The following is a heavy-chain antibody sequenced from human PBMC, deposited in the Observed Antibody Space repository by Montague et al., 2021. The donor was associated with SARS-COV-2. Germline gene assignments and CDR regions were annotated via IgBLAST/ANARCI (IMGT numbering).Heavy chain of an antibody. V-gene: IGHV3-30-3*01. CDR1: GFTFSSYA. D-gene: IGHD5-24*01. Sequence: SRRLSLAASGFTFSSYAMHWVRQAPGKGLEWVAVISYDGSNKYYADSVKGRFTISRDNSKNTLYLQMNSLRAEDTAVYYCARARWLQLRADFDYWGQGTLVAVSS. J-gene: IGHJ4*02. CDR3: ARARWLQLRADFDY. CDR2: ISYDGSNK.